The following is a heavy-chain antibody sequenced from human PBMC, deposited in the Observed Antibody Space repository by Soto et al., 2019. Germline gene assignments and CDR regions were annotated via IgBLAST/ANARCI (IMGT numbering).Heavy chain of an antibody. Sequence: QVQLVESGGGVVQPGRSLRLSCAASGFTFSSYAMHWVRQAPGKGLEWVAVISYDGSNKYYEDSVKGRFTISRDNSKNTLYLQMNSLRAEDTAVYYCARRIVVVADAFDIWGQGTMVTVSS. V-gene: IGHV3-30-3*01. CDR1: GFTFSSYA. J-gene: IGHJ3*02. CDR2: ISYDGSNK. D-gene: IGHD3-22*01. CDR3: ARRIVVVADAFDI.